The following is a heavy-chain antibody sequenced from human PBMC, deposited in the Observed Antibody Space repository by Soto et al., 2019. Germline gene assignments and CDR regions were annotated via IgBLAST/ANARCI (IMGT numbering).Heavy chain of an antibody. CDR1: GCSFSSYW. CDR2: INQDATRQ. CDR3: ARVGLFDSNKPITLGF. V-gene: IGHV3-7*03. D-gene: IGHD3-10*01. Sequence: GGSLRRSCAASGCSFSSYWMSWVRQAPGRGLEWVDNINQDATRQSFVDAVEGRFSISRDNAKNSVDLEMNNLRVDDTAAYYSARVGLFDSNKPITLGFWRQGPLVTVSS. J-gene: IGHJ1*01.